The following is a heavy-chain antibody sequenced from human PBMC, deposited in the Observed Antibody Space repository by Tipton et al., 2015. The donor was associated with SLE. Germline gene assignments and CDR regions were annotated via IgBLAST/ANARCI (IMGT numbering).Heavy chain of an antibody. V-gene: IGHV3-66*02. CDR1: GFTVSSNY. J-gene: IGHJ4*02. CDR2: IYSGGST. Sequence: SLRLSCAASGFTVSSNYMSWVRQAPGKGLEWVSVIYSGGSTYYADSVKGRFTISRDNSKNTLYLQMNSLRAEDTAVYYCARACIAAAGTGGCFDYWGQGTLVTVSS. D-gene: IGHD6-13*01. CDR3: ARACIAAAGTGGCFDY.